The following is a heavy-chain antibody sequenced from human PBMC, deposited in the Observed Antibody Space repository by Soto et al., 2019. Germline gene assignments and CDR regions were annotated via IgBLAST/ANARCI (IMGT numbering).Heavy chain of an antibody. CDR2: ISGSGGST. D-gene: IGHD3-22*01. V-gene: IGHV3-23*01. Sequence: PGGSLRLSCAASGFTFSNYAMSWVRQAPGKGLEWVSVISGSGGSTYYADSVKGRFTISRDNSKNTLYLQMNSLKTEDTAVYYCVRAMYYTDSSGYTRCFDYWGQGTLVTVYS. CDR1: GFTFSNYA. J-gene: IGHJ4*02. CDR3: VRAMYYTDSSGYTRCFDY.